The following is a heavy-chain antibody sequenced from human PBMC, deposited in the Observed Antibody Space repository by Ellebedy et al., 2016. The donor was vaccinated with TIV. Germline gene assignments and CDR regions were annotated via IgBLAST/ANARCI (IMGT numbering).Heavy chain of an antibody. CDR2: IYYSGST. Sequence: SETLSLTXTVSGGSVSSGSYYWSWIRQPPGKGLEWIGYIYYSGSTNYNPSLKSRVTISVDTSENQFSLKLSSVTAADTAVYYCARGPITMVRGVITHYYYYGMDVWGQGTTVTVSS. CDR1: GGSVSSGSYY. V-gene: IGHV4-61*01. D-gene: IGHD3-10*01. J-gene: IGHJ6*02. CDR3: ARGPITMVRGVITHYYYYGMDV.